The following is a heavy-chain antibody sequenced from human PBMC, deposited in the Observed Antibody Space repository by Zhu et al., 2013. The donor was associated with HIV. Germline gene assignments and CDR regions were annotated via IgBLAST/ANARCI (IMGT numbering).Heavy chain of an antibody. CDR2: ISAYNGNT. Sequence: QVQLVQSGAEVKKPGASVKVSCKASGYTFTSYGISWVRQAPGQGLEWMGWISAYNGNTNYAQKLQGRVTMTTDTSTSTAYMELRSLRSDDTAVYYCARDPQYSSSWYGHPFFDYWGQGTLVTVSS. CDR3: ARDPQYSSSWYGHPFFDY. D-gene: IGHD6-13*01. J-gene: IGHJ4*02. V-gene: IGHV1-18*01. CDR1: GYTFTSYG.